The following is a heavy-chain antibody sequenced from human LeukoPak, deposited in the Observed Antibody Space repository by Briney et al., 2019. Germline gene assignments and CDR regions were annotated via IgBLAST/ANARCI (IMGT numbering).Heavy chain of an antibody. Sequence: GGSLRLSCAASGFTFDGYGMSWVRQAPGKGLEWVSAITSSSGNTYYADSVKGRFTISRDNSKNTLFLQMNSLRAEDTAVYYCAKDGTGCGGDCYSDYWGQGTLVTVSS. CDR1: GFTFDGYG. V-gene: IGHV3-23*01. CDR2: ITSSSGNT. J-gene: IGHJ4*02. D-gene: IGHD2-21*02. CDR3: AKDGTGCGGDCYSDY.